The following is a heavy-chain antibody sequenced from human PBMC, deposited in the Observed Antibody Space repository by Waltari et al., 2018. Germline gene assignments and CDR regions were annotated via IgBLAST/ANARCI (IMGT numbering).Heavy chain of an antibody. CDR3: VRVSWIYYFDK. Sequence: VQLVESGGGLVQPGGSLRLSCAASGFTFSSYSMNWVRQAPGKGLEWIGRIHSSGDTNYNPSLKSRVTVSIDTSKNQFSLKMTSVTAADTAVYYCVRVSWIYYFDKWGQGILVTVSS. J-gene: IGHJ4*02. V-gene: IGHV4-4*07. D-gene: IGHD6-13*01. CDR2: IHSSGDT. CDR1: GFTFSSYS.